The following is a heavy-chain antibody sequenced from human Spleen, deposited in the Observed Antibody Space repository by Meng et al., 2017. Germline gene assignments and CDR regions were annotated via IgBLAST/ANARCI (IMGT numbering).Heavy chain of an antibody. CDR3: ARARSPEYSSTWTEFLDTFDI. J-gene: IGHJ3*02. CDR1: GGSISSYY. CDR2: IYNSGST. V-gene: IGHV4-59*08. Sequence: SETLSLTCTVSGGSISSYYWSWIRQPPGKGLEWIGYIYNSGSTNYNPSLKSRVTISVDTSKNQFSLKLSSVTAADTAVYYCARARSPEYSSTWTEFLDTFDIWGQGIMVTVSS. D-gene: IGHD6-13*01.